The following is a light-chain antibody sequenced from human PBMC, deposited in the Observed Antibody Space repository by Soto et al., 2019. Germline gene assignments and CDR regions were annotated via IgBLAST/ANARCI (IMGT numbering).Light chain of an antibody. Sequence: EVEMTQSLATLSVSPGERATLSCRASQSVSSNLAWYQQKSGQAPRLLIYDASTRATGIPARFSGSGSGTEFTLTISSMQSEDSAVYYCQQYNNWPPEFTFGQGTKLETK. J-gene: IGKJ2*01. V-gene: IGKV3-15*01. CDR2: DAS. CDR1: QSVSSN. CDR3: QQYNNWPPEFT.